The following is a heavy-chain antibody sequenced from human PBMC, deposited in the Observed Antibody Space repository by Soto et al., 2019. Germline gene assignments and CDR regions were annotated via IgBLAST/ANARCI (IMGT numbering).Heavy chain of an antibody. CDR3: ARSDYYYYGMDV. Sequence: SETLSLTCTVSGGSVSSGIYYWSWIRQPPGKGLEWIGYIYYSGSTNYNPSLKSRVTISVDTSKNQFSLKLSSVTAADTAVYYCARSDYYYYGMDVWGQGTTVTVSS. CDR1: GGSVSSGIYY. J-gene: IGHJ6*02. V-gene: IGHV4-61*01. CDR2: IYYSGST.